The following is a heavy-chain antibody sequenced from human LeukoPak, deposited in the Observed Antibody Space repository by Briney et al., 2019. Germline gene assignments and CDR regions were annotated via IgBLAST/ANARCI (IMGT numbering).Heavy chain of an antibody. V-gene: IGHV3-33*01. D-gene: IGHD4-17*01. CDR2: IWYDGSNE. Sequence: PGTSLTLSCAASGFIFSTYGMNWVRQAPGKGLEWVAIIWYDGSNEYYADSVRGRFSISRDNSKSTVYLEMNSLRADDTAIYYRASSTVTTRGVGDFDLWGYGTRVTVSS. CDR3: ASSTVTTRGVGDFDL. CDR1: GFIFSTYG. J-gene: IGHJ3*01.